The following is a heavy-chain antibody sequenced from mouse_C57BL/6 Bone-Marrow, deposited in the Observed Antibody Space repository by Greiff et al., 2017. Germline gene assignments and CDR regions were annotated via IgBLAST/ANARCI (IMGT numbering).Heavy chain of an antibody. CDR3: ARRRDYSNPWFAY. Sequence: QVHVKQSGAELARPGASVKLSCKASGYTFTSYGISWVKQRTGQGLEWIGEIYPRSGNTYYNEKFKGKATLTADKSSSTAYMELRSLTSEDAACYFCARRRDYSNPWFAYWGQGTLVTVSA. D-gene: IGHD2-5*01. CDR2: IYPRSGNT. CDR1: GYTFTSYG. V-gene: IGHV1-81*01. J-gene: IGHJ3*01.